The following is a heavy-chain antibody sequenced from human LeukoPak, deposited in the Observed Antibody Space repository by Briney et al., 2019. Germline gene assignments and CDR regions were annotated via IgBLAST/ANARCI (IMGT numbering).Heavy chain of an antibody. CDR3: ARAITIFGVVTGDY. CDR2: IIPIFGTA. J-gene: IGHJ4*02. V-gene: IGHV1-69*05. CDR1: GGTFSSYA. D-gene: IGHD3-3*01. Sequence: ASVKVSCKASGGTFSSYAISWVRQAPGQGLEWMGRIIPIFGTANYAQKFQGRVTITTDESTSTAYMEPSSLRSEDTVVYYCARAITIFGVVTGDYWGQGTLVTVSS.